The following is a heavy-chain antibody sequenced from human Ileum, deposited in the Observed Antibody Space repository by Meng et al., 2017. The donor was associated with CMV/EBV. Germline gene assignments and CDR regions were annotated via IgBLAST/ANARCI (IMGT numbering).Heavy chain of an antibody. D-gene: IGHD2-15*01. CDR3: ARGVAGGPFDY. Sequence: QVRLRQWGAGRFKPSDTLSLTCAVYGGFFSGYYWSWIRQPPGKGLEWIGEINHSGSTNYNPSLKSRVTISVDTSKTQFFLKLSSVTAADTAVYYCARGVAGGPFDYWGQGTLVTVSS. V-gene: IGHV4-34*01. CDR1: GGFFSGYY. J-gene: IGHJ4*02. CDR2: INHSGST.